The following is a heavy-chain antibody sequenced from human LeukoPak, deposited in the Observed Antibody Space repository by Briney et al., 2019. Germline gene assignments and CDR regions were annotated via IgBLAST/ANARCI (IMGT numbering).Heavy chain of an antibody. CDR3: ARPINYYYYYGMDV. V-gene: IGHV1-69*13. J-gene: IGHJ6*02. CDR2: VIPIFGTA. Sequence: ASVKVSCKASGGAFSNFAISWVRQAPGQGLEWMGGVIPIFGTANYAQRFQGRVTITADESTSTVYMELSSLRSEDTAVYYCARPINYYYYYGMDVWGQGTTVTVSS. D-gene: IGHD5-12*01. CDR1: GGAFSNFA.